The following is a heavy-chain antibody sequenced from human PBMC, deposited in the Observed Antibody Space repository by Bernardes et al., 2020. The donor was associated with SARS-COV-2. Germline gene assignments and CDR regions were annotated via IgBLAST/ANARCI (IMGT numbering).Heavy chain of an antibody. CDR2: ISSSSSYI. CDR1: GFTFSSYS. D-gene: IGHD3-22*01. Sequence: GGSLRLSCAASGFTFSSYSMNWVRQAPGKGLEWVSSISSSSSYIYYADSVKGRFTISRDNAKNSLYLQMNSLRAEDTAVYYCARNFDSSGYLSHYGMDVWGQGTTVTVSS. CDR3: ARNFDSSGYLSHYGMDV. V-gene: IGHV3-21*01. J-gene: IGHJ6*02.